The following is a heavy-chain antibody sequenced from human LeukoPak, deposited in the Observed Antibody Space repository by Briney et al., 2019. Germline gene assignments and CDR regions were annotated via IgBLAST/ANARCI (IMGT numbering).Heavy chain of an antibody. Sequence: GGSLRLSCAASGFTFRNYGMSWVRQAPGKGLEWVSVVSDSGSSAYYTDSVKGRFTISRDNSKNTLYLQMNSLRAEDTAVYYCAGYDILTGYFPRDYWGQGTLVTVSS. J-gene: IGHJ4*02. V-gene: IGHV3-23*01. CDR3: AGYDILTGYFPRDY. CDR1: GFTFRNYG. D-gene: IGHD3-9*01. CDR2: VSDSGSSA.